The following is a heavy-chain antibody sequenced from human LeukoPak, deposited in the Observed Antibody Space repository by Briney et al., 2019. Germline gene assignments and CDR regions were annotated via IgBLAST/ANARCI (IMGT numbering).Heavy chain of an antibody. Sequence: GGSLRLSCAASGFTVSSNYMSWVRQAPGKGLEWVSVIYSGGNTYYADSVKGRFTISGDNSKNTLYLQMNSLRAEDTAVYYCARDRGWFDAFDIWGQGTMVTVSS. CDR2: IYSGGNT. J-gene: IGHJ3*02. CDR1: GFTVSSNY. V-gene: IGHV3-53*01. D-gene: IGHD2-15*01. CDR3: ARDRGWFDAFDI.